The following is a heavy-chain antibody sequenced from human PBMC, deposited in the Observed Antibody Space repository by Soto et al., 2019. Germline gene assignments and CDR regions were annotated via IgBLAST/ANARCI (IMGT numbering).Heavy chain of an antibody. CDR1: GAPITLGDNS. Sequence: SETLSLTCAISGAPITLGDNSWNWIRQPPGKGLEWIGYIFHGGRTHYNPSLRIRVTISVDRSRTQFSLKMSSVTAADTAVYYCARGRVVVPAAVMFNCLVPWGQGALVTVSS. D-gene: IGHD2-2*01. CDR2: IFHGGRT. CDR3: ARGRVVVPAAVMFNCLVP. J-gene: IGHJ5*02. V-gene: IGHV4-30-2*01.